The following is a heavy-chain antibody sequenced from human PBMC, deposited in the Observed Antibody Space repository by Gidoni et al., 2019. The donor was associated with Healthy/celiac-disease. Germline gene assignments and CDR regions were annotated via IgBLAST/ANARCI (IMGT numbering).Heavy chain of an antibody. V-gene: IGHV3-30*02. CDR3: AKDYIPVVPAAILPDY. Sequence: QGQLVESGGGVDKPGGYMRLCCAATGFTYSSHGMPWVRQATGKGLEGVAFIRSDGSNKFYADSVKGRFTISRDNSKNTLYLQMNSLGAEDTAVYYCAKDYIPVVPAAILPDYWGQGTLVTVSS. J-gene: IGHJ4*02. D-gene: IGHD2-2*02. CDR2: IRSDGSNK. CDR1: GFTYSSHG.